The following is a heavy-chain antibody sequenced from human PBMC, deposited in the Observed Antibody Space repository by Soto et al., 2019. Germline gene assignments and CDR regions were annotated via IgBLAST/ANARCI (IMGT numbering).Heavy chain of an antibody. D-gene: IGHD3-22*01. CDR2: IYYSGST. CDR3: ARHNVHYYDSSGTLDY. J-gene: IGHJ4*02. Sequence: SETLSLTCAVSGYSLSIAYHWVWIPRPPPKGLEWIGSIYYSGSTYYNPSLKSRVTISVDTSKNQFSLKLSSVTAADTAVYYCARHNVHYYDSSGTLDYWGQGTLVTVPQ. V-gene: IGHV4-38-2*01. CDR1: GYSLSIAYH.